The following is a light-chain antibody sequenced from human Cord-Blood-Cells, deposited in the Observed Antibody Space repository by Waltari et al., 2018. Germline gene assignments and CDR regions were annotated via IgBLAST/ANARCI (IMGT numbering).Light chain of an antibody. CDR2: AAS. J-gene: IGKJ1*01. V-gene: IGKV1-27*01. Sequence: DIQMTQSPSSLSASVGDRVTITCRASQGISNYLAWYQQKPGKVPKLLIYAASTLQSGVPSRFIGSGSGTDFTLTISSLQPEDVSTYDCQKYNSAQPTFGEGTKVEIK. CDR3: QKYNSAQPT. CDR1: QGISNY.